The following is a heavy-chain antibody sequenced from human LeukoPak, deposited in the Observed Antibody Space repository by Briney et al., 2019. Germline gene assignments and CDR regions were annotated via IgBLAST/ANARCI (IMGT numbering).Heavy chain of an antibody. V-gene: IGHV3-7*01. D-gene: IGHD3/OR15-3a*01. CDR3: ARGAAWTYYYYYMDV. CDR1: GFTFSSYW. Sequence: AGGSLRLSCAASGFTFSSYWMSWVRQAPGKGLEWVSNIKQDGSEKYYVDSVKGRFTISRDNAKNSLYLQLNSLRAEDTAVYYCARGAAWTYYYYYMDVWGKGTTVTVSS. J-gene: IGHJ6*03. CDR2: IKQDGSEK.